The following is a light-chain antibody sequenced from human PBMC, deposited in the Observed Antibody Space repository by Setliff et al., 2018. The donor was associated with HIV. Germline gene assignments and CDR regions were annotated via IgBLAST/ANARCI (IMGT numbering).Light chain of an antibody. CDR1: SSNIGKNY. Sequence: QSALTQPPSAPGTPGQRVTISCSGSSSNIGKNYVYWYQQVPGTAPKVLIHMDDQRPSGVPDRFSGAKSGTSASLAISGLRSEDEADYYCATWDDSLSVLLFGTGTKVTVL. J-gene: IGLJ1*01. CDR2: MDD. CDR3: ATWDDSLSVLL. V-gene: IGLV1-47*01.